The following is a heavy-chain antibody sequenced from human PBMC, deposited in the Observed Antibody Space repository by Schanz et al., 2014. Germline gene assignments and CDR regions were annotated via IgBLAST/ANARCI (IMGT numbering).Heavy chain of an antibody. CDR1: GGTFSTYT. CDR2: IIPILGIA. CDR3: ARGTMPGTFDI. J-gene: IGHJ3*02. V-gene: IGHV1-69*02. D-gene: IGHD2-2*01. Sequence: QEQLVQSGAEVKKPGSSVKVSCKASGGTFSTYTISWVRQAPGQGLEWMGRIIPILGIANYAQKFQGRVTFTADKSTSTAYMELSSLRYEDTALYYCARGTMPGTFDIWGQGTMVTVSS.